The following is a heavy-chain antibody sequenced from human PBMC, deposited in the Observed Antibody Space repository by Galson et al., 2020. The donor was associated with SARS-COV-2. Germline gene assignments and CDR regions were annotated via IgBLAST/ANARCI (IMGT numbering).Heavy chain of an antibody. V-gene: IGHV1-69*13. CDR3: AAPVVAATRVWFDP. CDR2: IIPIFGTA. D-gene: IGHD2-15*01. Sequence: SVKVSCKASGGTFSSYAISWVRQAPGQGLEWMGGIIPIFGTANYAQKFQGRVTITADESTSTAYMELSSLRSEDTAVYYCAAPVVAATRVWFDPWGQGTLVTVSS. J-gene: IGHJ5*02. CDR1: GGTFSSYA.